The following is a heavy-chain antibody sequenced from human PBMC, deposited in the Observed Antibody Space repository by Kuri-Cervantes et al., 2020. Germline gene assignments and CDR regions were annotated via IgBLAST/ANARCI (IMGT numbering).Heavy chain of an antibody. Sequence: GESLKISCAASGFTFSSYWMSWVRQAPGKGLEWVANIKQDGSEKYYVDSVKGRFTISRDNAKNSLYLQMNSLRAEDTAVYYCARDRLNRDSYGFDYWGQGTLVTVSS. CDR1: GFTFSSYW. V-gene: IGHV3-7*01. CDR3: ARDRLNRDSYGFDY. J-gene: IGHJ4*02. D-gene: IGHD5-18*01. CDR2: IKQDGSEK.